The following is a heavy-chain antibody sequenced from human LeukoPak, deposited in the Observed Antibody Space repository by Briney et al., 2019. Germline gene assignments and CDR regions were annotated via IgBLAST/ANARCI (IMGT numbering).Heavy chain of an antibody. CDR1: EFTFSSYA. CDR3: AKDPDCTSGICYTFFDY. J-gene: IGHJ4*02. Sequence: GGSLRLSCAASEFTFSSYAMSWVRQAPGKGLEWVSSIGGSGESTHYADSVKGRFTISRDNSQNTLYLQMNSLRAEDTAVYYCAKDPDCTSGICYTFFDYWGQGTLVTVSS. D-gene: IGHD2-8*01. V-gene: IGHV3-23*01. CDR2: IGGSGEST.